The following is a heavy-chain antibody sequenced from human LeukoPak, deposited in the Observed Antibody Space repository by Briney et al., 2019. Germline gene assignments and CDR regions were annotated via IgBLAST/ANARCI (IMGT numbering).Heavy chain of an antibody. J-gene: IGHJ4*02. CDR3: VKARLAVAGYYFDY. Sequence: GGSLRLSCSASGFTFSNYAMHWVRQAPGKGLEHVAAISSNGGSTYYADSVKGRFTISRDNSKTTLYLHMSSLRAEDTAVYYCVKARLAVAGYYFDYWGQGTLVTVSS. V-gene: IGHV3-64D*06. CDR2: ISSNGGST. D-gene: IGHD6-19*01. CDR1: GFTFSNYA.